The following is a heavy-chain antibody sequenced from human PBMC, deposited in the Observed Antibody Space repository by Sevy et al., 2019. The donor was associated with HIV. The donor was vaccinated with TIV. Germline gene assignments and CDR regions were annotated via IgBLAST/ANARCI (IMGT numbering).Heavy chain of an antibody. J-gene: IGHJ4*02. Sequence: SETLSLTCSVSGGSISSYFWTWVRRSPGKGLEWIGNFYFTGNTDYSPSLKSRVTLSLDTSKSQFSLTLKSVTAADTAIYFSARDSTTRPRVLDYWGQGTLVTVSS. CDR3: ARDSTTRPRVLDY. CDR1: GGSISSYF. CDR2: FYFTGNT. D-gene: IGHD1-1*01. V-gene: IGHV4-59*01.